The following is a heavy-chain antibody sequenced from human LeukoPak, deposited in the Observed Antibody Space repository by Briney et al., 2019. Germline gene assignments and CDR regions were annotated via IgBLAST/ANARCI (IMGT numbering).Heavy chain of an antibody. CDR1: GFTVSSNY. CDR2: INSDGGGA. J-gene: IGHJ5*02. CDR3: ARDVPHNWFDT. V-gene: IGHV3-74*01. Sequence: PGGSLRLSCAASGFTVSSNYMSWVRHGPGKGLVWISRINSDGGGAIYADSVKGRFTVSRDNAKNTLYLQMNSLRAEDTAVYYCARDVPHNWFDTWGQGTLVTVSS.